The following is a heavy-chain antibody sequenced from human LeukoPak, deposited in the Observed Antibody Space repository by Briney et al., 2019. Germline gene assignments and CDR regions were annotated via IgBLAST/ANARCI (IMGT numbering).Heavy chain of an antibody. CDR2: IYTSGST. D-gene: IGHD2-21*02. V-gene: IGHV4-61*02. CDR3: AREQPYCSGDCYSDY. CDR1: GGSISSGSYY. J-gene: IGHJ4*02. Sequence: PSQTLSLTCTVSGGSISSGSYYWSWIRQPAGKGLEWIGRIYTSGSTNYNPSLKSRVTISVDTSKNQFSLKLSSVTAADTAVYYCAREQPYCSGDCYSDYWGQGTLVTVSS.